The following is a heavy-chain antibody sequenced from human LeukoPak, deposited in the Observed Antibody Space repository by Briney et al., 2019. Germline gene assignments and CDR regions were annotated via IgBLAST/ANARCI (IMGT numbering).Heavy chain of an antibody. Sequence: GGSLRLSCAASGFTFTSYSMNWVRQAPGKGLEWVSSISSSSSYIYYADSVKGRFTISRDNAKNSLYLQMSSLRAEDTAIYYCARLYDILTGAFDYWGQGTLVAVSS. D-gene: IGHD3-9*01. CDR3: ARLYDILTGAFDY. V-gene: IGHV3-21*01. CDR2: ISSSSSYI. J-gene: IGHJ4*02. CDR1: GFTFTSYS.